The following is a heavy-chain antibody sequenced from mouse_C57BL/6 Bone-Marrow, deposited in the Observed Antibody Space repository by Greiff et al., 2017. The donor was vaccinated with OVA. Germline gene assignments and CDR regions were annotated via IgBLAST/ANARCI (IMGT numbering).Heavy chain of an antibody. D-gene: IGHD2-3*01. Sequence: VQLQQSGAELVKPGASVKMSCKASGYTFTTYPIEWMKQNHGKSLEWIGNFHPYNDDTKYNEKFKGKATLTVEKSYSTVYLELSRLKSDDSAVYYCSRGAYNGYYGRVYFDYWGQSTTLTVSS. CDR2: FHPYNDDT. CDR1: GYTFTTYP. J-gene: IGHJ2*01. V-gene: IGHV1-47*01. CDR3: SRGAYNGYYGRVYFDY.